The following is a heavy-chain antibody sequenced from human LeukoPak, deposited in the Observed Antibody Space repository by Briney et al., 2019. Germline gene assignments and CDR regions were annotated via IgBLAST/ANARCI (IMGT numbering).Heavy chain of an antibody. CDR3: ARRLGSNFAY. D-gene: IGHD2/OR15-2a*01. J-gene: IGHJ4*02. CDR2: IIVTHSGKT. CDR1: GGSLSGYY. V-gene: IGHV4-34*12. Sequence: SETLSLTCAVSGGSLSGYYWTWIRQPPGKGLEWIGQIIVTHSGKTIYNPSLKSRVTISVDTSKNQFSLNLSSVTAADTAVYYCARRLGSNFAYWSQGALVTVSS.